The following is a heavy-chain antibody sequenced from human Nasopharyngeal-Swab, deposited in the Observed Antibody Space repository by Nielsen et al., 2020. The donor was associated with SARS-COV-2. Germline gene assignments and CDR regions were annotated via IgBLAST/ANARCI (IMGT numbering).Heavy chain of an antibody. CDR1: GGTFSSYG. J-gene: IGHJ6*03. Sequence: SVKVSCKTSGGTFSSYGISWFRQAPGQGLEWMGGIIPILPITNYAQKFQDRVTITADKSTSTACMELSSLRSEDTAAYYCARGGWLRKDYYYSYYYMDVWGKGTTVTVSS. D-gene: IGHD5-24*01. CDR2: IIPILPIT. V-gene: IGHV1-69*10. CDR3: ARGGWLRKDYYYSYYYMDV.